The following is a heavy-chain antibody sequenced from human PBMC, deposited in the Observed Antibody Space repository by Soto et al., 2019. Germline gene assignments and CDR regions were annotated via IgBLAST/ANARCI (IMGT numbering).Heavy chain of an antibody. Sequence: QVQLQQSGPGLVKPSQTLSLTCAISGVSVSTNSATWDWIRQSPSRGLEWLGRTYYRSKWDYDYAASVKGRININPDTSNNQVSLHLDSVTPDDTAVYYCARLIGNSWLDSWGQGTLVTVSS. V-gene: IGHV6-1*01. CDR1: GVSVSTNSAT. CDR3: ARLIGNSWLDS. J-gene: IGHJ5*01. CDR2: TYYRSKWDY. D-gene: IGHD2-8*01.